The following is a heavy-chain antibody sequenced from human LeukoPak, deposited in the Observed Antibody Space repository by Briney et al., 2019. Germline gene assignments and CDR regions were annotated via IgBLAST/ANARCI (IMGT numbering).Heavy chain of an antibody. CDR2: IIPIFGTA. Sequence: GASVKVSCKVSGYTLTELSMHWVRQAPGQGLEWMGGIIPIFGTANYAQKFQGRVTITADESTSTAYMELSSLRSEDTAVYYCARDSAAVDTAMDYYYYGMDVWGQGTTVTVSS. J-gene: IGHJ6*02. CDR1: GYTLTELS. D-gene: IGHD5-18*01. V-gene: IGHV1-69*13. CDR3: ARDSAAVDTAMDYYYYGMDV.